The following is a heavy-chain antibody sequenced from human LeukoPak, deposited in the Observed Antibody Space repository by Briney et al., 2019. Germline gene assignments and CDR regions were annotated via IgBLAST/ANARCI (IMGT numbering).Heavy chain of an antibody. J-gene: IGHJ4*02. V-gene: IGHV3-23*01. D-gene: IGHD3-10*01. Sequence: GGSLRLSCAASGFTFSSYAMSWVRQALGKGLEWVSAISGSGGSTYYADSVKGRFTISRDNSKNTLYLQMNSLRAEDTAVYYCAKVRVITMVRGRYFDYWGQGTLVTVSS. CDR1: GFTFSSYA. CDR3: AKVRVITMVRGRYFDY. CDR2: ISGSGGST.